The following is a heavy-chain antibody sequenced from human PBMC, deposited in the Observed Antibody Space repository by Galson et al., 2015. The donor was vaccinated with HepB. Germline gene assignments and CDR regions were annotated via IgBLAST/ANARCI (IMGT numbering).Heavy chain of an antibody. CDR1: GFTFSSYA. Sequence: SLRLSCAASGFTFSSYAMHWVRQAPGKGLEWVAVISYDGSNKYYADSVKGRFTISRDNSKNTLYLQMNSLRAEDTAAYYCARDPNRYCSGDSCYDYYYMDVWGKGTTVTVSS. D-gene: IGHD2-15*01. V-gene: IGHV3-30-3*01. CDR3: ARDPNRYCSGDSCYDYYYMDV. CDR2: ISYDGSNK. J-gene: IGHJ6*03.